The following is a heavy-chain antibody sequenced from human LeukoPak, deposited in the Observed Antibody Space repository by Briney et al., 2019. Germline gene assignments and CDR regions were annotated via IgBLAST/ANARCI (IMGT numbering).Heavy chain of an antibody. D-gene: IGHD6-13*01. CDR2: IHIYRGNT. CDR3: ARDVGITVADSFDP. Sequence: GASVKVSSKASGYGSTNYGISWVRQAPGQGLEWMGWIHIYRGNTNYAQKFQGRVTMTTDTSTSTVYMEVRGLRSDDTAMYYCARDVGITVADSFDPWGQGTLVTVSS. CDR1: GYGSTNYG. J-gene: IGHJ5*02. V-gene: IGHV1-18*01.